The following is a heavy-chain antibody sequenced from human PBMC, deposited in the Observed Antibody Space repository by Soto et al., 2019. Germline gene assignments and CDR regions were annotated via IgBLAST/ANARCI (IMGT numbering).Heavy chain of an antibody. CDR3: ARDRRRTIFGVVTPLTYFDY. J-gene: IGHJ4*02. D-gene: IGHD3-3*01. V-gene: IGHV4-59*01. Sequence: PSETLSLTCTVSGGSISSYYWSWIRQPPGKGLEWIGYIYYSGSTNYNPSLKSRVTISVDTSKNQFSLKLSSVTAADTAVYYCARDRRRTIFGVVTPLTYFDYWGQGTLVTVSS. CDR1: GGSISSYY. CDR2: IYYSGST.